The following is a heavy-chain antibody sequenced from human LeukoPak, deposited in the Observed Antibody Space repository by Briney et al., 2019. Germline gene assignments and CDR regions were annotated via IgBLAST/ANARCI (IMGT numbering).Heavy chain of an antibody. CDR2: IYYSGTT. Sequence: PSETLSLTCIVAGGSISISSYYWGWIRQPPGKGLEWIGSIYYSGTTYYNPSLKSRVTISVDTSKNQFSLKLSSVTAADTAVYYCARLGLGSSRDYWGQGTLVTVSS. V-gene: IGHV4-39*01. D-gene: IGHD6-6*01. J-gene: IGHJ4*02. CDR3: ARLGLGSSRDY. CDR1: GGSISISSYY.